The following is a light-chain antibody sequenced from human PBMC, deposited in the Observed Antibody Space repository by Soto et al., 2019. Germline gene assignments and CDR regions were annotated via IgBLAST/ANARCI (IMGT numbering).Light chain of an antibody. CDR3: ATWDDSLNGYV. CDR1: NSNLGSNT. J-gene: IGLJ1*01. Sequence: QPVLTQPSSASGTPGQTVTISCSGSNSNLGSNTANWLQQFPGTAPKVLIYGNNQRPSGVPDRFSGSTSGTSASLAISGLRSEDESDYYCATWDDSLNGYVFGTGTKVTVL. V-gene: IGLV1-44*01. CDR2: GNN.